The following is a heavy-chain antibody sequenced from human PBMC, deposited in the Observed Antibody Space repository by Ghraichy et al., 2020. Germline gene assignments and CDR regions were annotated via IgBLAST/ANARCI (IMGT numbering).Heavy chain of an antibody. D-gene: IGHD6-13*01. Sequence: GESLNISCVASGFTFSPQWMSWVRQAPGKGLEWVATVTGDGNEKFCVDCVKGRFTISRDNAKNLVFLQMNSVRAEDTAVCYCATETWYRFDSWGQGSLVTVFS. CDR3: ATETWYRFDS. CDR1: GFTFSPQW. V-gene: IGHV3-7*04. J-gene: IGHJ4*02. CDR2: VTGDGNEK.